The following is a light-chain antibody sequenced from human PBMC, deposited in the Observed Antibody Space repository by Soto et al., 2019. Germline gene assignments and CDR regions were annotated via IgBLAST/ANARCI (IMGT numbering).Light chain of an antibody. Sequence: VMTQSPDSLTVSLGETATINCRSSQSVLYTSKNKNYLAWYQQKPGQPPKLLIYWASTRESGVPDRFSGSGSGTDFTLTIRSLQAEDVAVYYCQQYASIPPTFGQGTRVEIK. CDR1: QSVLYTSKNKNY. CDR3: QQYASIPPT. J-gene: IGKJ1*01. CDR2: WAS. V-gene: IGKV4-1*01.